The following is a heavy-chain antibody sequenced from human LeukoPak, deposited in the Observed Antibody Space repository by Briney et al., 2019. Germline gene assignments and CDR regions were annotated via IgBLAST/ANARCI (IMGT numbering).Heavy chain of an antibody. Sequence: SETLSLTCTVSGGSINGYYWSWIRQPAGKGLEWIGRVYNSESINYNPSLKSRVTISIDTSKNQFYLKLNSVTAADTAVYYCARDRSSSYTRDWFDPWGQGALVTVSS. J-gene: IGHJ5*02. CDR1: GGSINGYY. V-gene: IGHV4-4*07. D-gene: IGHD2-2*01. CDR3: ARDRSSSYTRDWFDP. CDR2: VYNSESI.